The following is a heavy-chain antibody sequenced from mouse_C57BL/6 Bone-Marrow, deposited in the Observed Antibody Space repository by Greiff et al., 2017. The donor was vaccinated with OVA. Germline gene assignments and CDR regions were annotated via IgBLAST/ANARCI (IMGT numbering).Heavy chain of an antibody. J-gene: IGHJ1*03. CDR3: ARVWYFDV. V-gene: IGHV3-6*01. CDR2: ISYDGSN. CDR1: GYSITSGYY. Sequence: EVQRVESGPGLVKPSQSLSLTCSVTGYSITSGYYWNWIRQFPGNKLEWMGYISYDGSNNYNPSLKNRISITRDTSKNQFFLKLNSVTTEDTATYYCARVWYFDVWGTGTTVTVSS.